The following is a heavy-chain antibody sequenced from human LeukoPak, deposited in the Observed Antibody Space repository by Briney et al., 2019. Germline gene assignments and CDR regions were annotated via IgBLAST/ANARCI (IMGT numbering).Heavy chain of an antibody. CDR3: ARDSGYGPFDY. V-gene: IGHV1-2*02. CDR2: INPNSGGT. CDR1: GYTFTGYY. Sequence: ASVKVSCKASGYTFTGYYMHWVREAAGQGLEWMGWINPNSGGTNYAQKFQGRVTMTRDTSISTAYMELSRLRSDDTAVYYCARDSGYGPFDYWGQGTLVTVSS. D-gene: IGHD6-25*01. J-gene: IGHJ4*02.